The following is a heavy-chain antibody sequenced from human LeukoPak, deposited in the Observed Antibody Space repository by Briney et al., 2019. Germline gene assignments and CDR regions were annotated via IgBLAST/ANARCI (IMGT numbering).Heavy chain of an antibody. J-gene: IGHJ4*02. D-gene: IGHD3-10*01. CDR3: ARRGHMVRDPRPFDY. Sequence: ASVKVSCKASGYTFTSYGISWVRQAPGQGLEWMGWISAYNGNTNYAQKLQDRVTMTTDTSTSTAYMELRSLRSDDTAVYYCARRGHMVRDPRPFDYWGQGTLVTVSS. CDR2: ISAYNGNT. V-gene: IGHV1-18*01. CDR1: GYTFTSYG.